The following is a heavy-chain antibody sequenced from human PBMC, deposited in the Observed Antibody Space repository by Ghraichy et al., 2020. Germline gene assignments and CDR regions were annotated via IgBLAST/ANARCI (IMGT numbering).Heavy chain of an antibody. Sequence: SETLSLTCTVSGGSISSGGYYWSWIRQHPGKGLEWIGYIYYSGSTYYNPSLKSRVTISVDTSKNQFSLKLSSVTAADTAVYYCARDGGGITMVRGVPPYYYYGMDVWGQGTTVTVSS. J-gene: IGHJ6*02. CDR2: IYYSGST. D-gene: IGHD3-10*01. CDR1: GGSISSGGYY. V-gene: IGHV4-31*03. CDR3: ARDGGGITMVRGVPPYYYYGMDV.